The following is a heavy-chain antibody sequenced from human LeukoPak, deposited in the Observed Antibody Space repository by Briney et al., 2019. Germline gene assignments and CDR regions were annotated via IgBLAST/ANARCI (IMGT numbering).Heavy chain of an antibody. D-gene: IGHD3-3*01. Sequence: SQTLSLTCTVSGCSISSGDYYWSWIRQPPGKGLEGIGYIYYSGSTYYNPSLKSRVTITVDTSKNQFYLQLRYVTAADTAVYYCARRRIFGVVIRGWFDPWGQGTLVTVSS. CDR1: GCSISSGDYY. CDR3: ARRRIFGVVIRGWFDP. J-gene: IGHJ5*02. V-gene: IGHV4-30-4*01. CDR2: IYYSGST.